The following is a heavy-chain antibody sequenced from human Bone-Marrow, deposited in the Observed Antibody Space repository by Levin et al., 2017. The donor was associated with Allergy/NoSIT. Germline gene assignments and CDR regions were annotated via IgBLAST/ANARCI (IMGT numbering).Heavy chain of an antibody. D-gene: IGHD3-22*01. CDR2: IYSGGST. V-gene: IGHV3-66*01. J-gene: IGHJ4*02. CDR3: ASINDSSGPFDS. CDR1: GFTVSSHY. Sequence: GESLKISCAASGFTVSSHYMSWVRQAPGKGLEWVAVIYSGGSTYYADSVKGRFTISRDNSKNTLYLQMNSLRAEDTAVYYCASINDSSGPFDSWGKGTLVTVSS.